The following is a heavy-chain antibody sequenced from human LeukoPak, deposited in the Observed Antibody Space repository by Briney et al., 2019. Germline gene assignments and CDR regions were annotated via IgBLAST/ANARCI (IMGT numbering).Heavy chain of an antibody. D-gene: IGHD3-10*01. CDR1: GGSISSYY. V-gene: IGHV4-59*08. Sequence: TSETLSLTCTVSGGSISSYYWSWIRQPPGKGLEWIGYIYYSGSTNCNPSLKSRVTISVVTSKNQFSLKLSSVTAADTAVYYCARQGVRGVPDYWGQGTLVTVSS. J-gene: IGHJ4*02. CDR3: ARQGVRGVPDY. CDR2: IYYSGST.